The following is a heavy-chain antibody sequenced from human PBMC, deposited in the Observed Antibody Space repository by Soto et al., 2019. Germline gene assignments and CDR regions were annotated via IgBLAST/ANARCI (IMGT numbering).Heavy chain of an antibody. CDR1: GFTFSSYV. V-gene: IGHV3-23*01. CDR3: AKDNSPYSGYNSFDY. J-gene: IGHJ4*02. CDR2: ISGSGTNT. Sequence: EVRLLESGGGLIQPGGSLRLSCAASGFTFSSYVMSWVRQAPGTGLEWVSGISGSGTNTYYSDSVKGRFTISRDNSKNALYLQITSLRAEYTAEYYCAKDNSPYSGYNSFDYWGEGTLVTVSS. D-gene: IGHD5-12*01.